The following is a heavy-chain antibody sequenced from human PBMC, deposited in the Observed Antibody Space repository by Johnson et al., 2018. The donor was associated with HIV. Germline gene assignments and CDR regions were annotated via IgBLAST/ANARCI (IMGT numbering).Heavy chain of an antibody. D-gene: IGHD5-24*01. J-gene: IGHJ3*02. V-gene: IGHV3-7*02. CDR3: ARAEGDGYNRRSRSAFDI. CDR1: GFTFSSYA. Sequence: VQLVESGGGVVQPGGSLRLSCAASGFTFSSYAMSWVRQAPGKGLEWVANIKQDGSEKYYVDSVKGRFTISRDDSKNTLYLQMNSLRAEDTAVYYCARAEGDGYNRRSRSAFDIWGQGTMVTVSS. CDR2: IKQDGSEK.